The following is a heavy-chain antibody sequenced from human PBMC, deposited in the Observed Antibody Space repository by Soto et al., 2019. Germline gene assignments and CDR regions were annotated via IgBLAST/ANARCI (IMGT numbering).Heavy chain of an antibody. Sequence: QLQLQESGPGLVKPSETLSLTCTVSGGSISSSSYYWGWIRQPPGKGLEWIGSIYYSGSTYYNPSLKSRVTISVDTSKNQFSLKLSSVTAADTAVYYCARHAAGGHRGESDYWGQGTLVTVSS. D-gene: IGHD3-16*01. CDR2: IYYSGST. J-gene: IGHJ4*02. CDR1: GGSISSSSYY. V-gene: IGHV4-39*01. CDR3: ARHAAGGHRGESDY.